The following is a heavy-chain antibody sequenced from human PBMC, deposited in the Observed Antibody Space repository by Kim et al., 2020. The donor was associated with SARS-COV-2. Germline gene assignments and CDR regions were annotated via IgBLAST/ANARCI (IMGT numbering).Heavy chain of an antibody. Sequence: GGSLRLSCAASGFTFSSYGMHWVRQAPGKGLEWVAVIWYDGSNKYYADSVKGRFTISRDNSKNTLYLQMNSLRAEDTAVYYCATVSDYYDTALGAFDIWGQGTMVTVSS. D-gene: IGHD3-22*01. V-gene: IGHV3-33*01. CDR1: GFTFSSYG. J-gene: IGHJ3*02. CDR3: ATVSDYYDTALGAFDI. CDR2: IWYDGSNK.